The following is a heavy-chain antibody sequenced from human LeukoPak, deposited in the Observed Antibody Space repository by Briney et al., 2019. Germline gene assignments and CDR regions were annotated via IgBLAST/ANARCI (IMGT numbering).Heavy chain of an antibody. CDR1: GYKFTSYG. V-gene: IGHV1-18*01. J-gene: IGHJ4*01. CDR3: AREAVYYDSSGYYYRPLDY. D-gene: IGHD3-22*01. Sequence: ASVEVSCKTSGYKFTSYGISWVRQAPGQGLEWMGRISGYDGNAEYVEKFQGRVTMTTDTSTNTGYMEVRSLRSDDTAVYYCAREAVYYDSSGYYYRPLDYWGQEPWSPSPQ. CDR2: ISGYDGNA.